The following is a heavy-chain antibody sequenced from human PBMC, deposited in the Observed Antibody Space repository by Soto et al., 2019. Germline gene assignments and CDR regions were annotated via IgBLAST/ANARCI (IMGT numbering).Heavy chain of an antibody. Sequence: GGSLRLSCAASGFTCSNAWMSWVRQAPGKGLEWVGRIKSKTDGGTTDYAAPVKGRFTISRDDSKNTLYLQMNSLKTEDTAVYYCTPDTSVVLGPVYWAQGTLVTDSS. CDR2: IKSKTDGGTT. D-gene: IGHD2-15*01. CDR3: TPDTSVVLGPVY. J-gene: IGHJ4*02. CDR1: GFTCSNAW. V-gene: IGHV3-15*01.